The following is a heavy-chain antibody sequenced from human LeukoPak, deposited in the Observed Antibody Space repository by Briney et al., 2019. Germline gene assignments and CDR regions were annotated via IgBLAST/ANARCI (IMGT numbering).Heavy chain of an antibody. CDR2: ISSSSSTI. CDR1: GFTFSSYT. J-gene: IGHJ4*02. V-gene: IGHV3-48*01. D-gene: IGHD4-17*01. Sequence: GGSLRPSCAASGFTFSSYTMNWVRQAPGKGLEWISYISSSSSTIYYADSVKGRFTISRDNAKNSLYLQMNSLRAEDTAVYYCARAYSTVTMYFDYWGQGTLVTVSS. CDR3: ARAYSTVTMYFDY.